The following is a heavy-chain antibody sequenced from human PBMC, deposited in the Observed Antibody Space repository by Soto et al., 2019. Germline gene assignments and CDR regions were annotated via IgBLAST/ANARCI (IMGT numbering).Heavy chain of an antibody. CDR1: GFTFSSYA. D-gene: IGHD2-8*01. V-gene: IGHV3-23*01. CDR3: AKDQAYCTNGVCYTSRYYYMGV. Sequence: GGSLRLSCAASGFTFSSYAMSWVRQAPGKGLEWVSAISGSGGSTYYADSVKGRFTISRDNSKNTLYLQMNSLRAEDTALYYCAKDQAYCTNGVCYTSRYYYMGVWGKGTTVTVSS. CDR2: ISGSGGST. J-gene: IGHJ6*03.